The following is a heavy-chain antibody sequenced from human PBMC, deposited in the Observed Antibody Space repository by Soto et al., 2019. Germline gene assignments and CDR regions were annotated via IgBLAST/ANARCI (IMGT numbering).Heavy chain of an antibody. D-gene: IGHD3-10*01. CDR1: GYTFTGYY. V-gene: IGHV1-2*06. J-gene: IGHJ5*02. CDR3: ARDPGTFGEVWDT. Sequence: QVRLVQSGAEVKRPGASVKVSCKASGYTFTGYYMSSERQAPGQGLEWVGRMHPNTGDTNFAQRVKGRGTMTSHTSMRTAYMDLTRLTSDDTAGYYCARDPGTFGEVWDTWGQGPLVNVSS. CDR2: MHPNTGDT.